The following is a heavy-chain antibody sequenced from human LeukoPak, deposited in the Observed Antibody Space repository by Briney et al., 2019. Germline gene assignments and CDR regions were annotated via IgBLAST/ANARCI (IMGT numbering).Heavy chain of an antibody. V-gene: IGHV4-59*01. CDR3: ARGGYYGSESDFRFDP. Sequence: SETLSLTCTVSGGSINSYYWSWIRQPPGKGLECIGYIHYTGSTNYNPSLKSRVTISVDTSKNQFSLKLSSVTAADTAIYYCARGGYYGSESDFRFDPWGQGTLVTVSS. CDR1: GGSINSYY. J-gene: IGHJ5*02. CDR2: IHYTGST. D-gene: IGHD3-10*01.